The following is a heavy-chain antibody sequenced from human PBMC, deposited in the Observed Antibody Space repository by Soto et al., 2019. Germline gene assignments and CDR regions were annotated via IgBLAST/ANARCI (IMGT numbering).Heavy chain of an antibody. CDR2: IIPIFGTA. J-gene: IGHJ6*02. CDR3: ARAESPHALLKITIAASAGGWDYYYYGIDV. D-gene: IGHD6-13*01. CDR1: GGTFSSYA. Sequence: QVQLVQSGAEVKKPGSSVKVSCKASGGTFSSYAISWVRQAPGQGLEWMGGIIPIFGTANYAQKFQGRVTITVDKSTIIAYMELSSLRSEETAVYHCARAESPHALLKITIAASAGGWDYYYYGIDVLGQGTTVTDSS. V-gene: IGHV1-69*06.